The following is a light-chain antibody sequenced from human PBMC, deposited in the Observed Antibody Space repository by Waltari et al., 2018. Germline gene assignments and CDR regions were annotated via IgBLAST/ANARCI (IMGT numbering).Light chain of an antibody. J-gene: IGLJ2*01. CDR1: RSNIGKHF. V-gene: IGLV1-51*01. CDR3: GTWDASLTGVV. CDR2: DNN. Sequence: QSLLTQPPSVSAAPGQRVTISCSGDRSNIGKHFDCWYQQLPGTPPKLLIYDNNQRPVDIPDRFSASKSGTSATLVITGLQAGDEGDYYCGTWDASLTGVVFGGGTKVVVL.